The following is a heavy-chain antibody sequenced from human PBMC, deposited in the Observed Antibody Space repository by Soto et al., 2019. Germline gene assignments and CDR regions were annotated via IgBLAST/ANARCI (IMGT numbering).Heavy chain of an antibody. CDR3: AKDDFTDRGDDYFDY. CDR2: INPKSGGT. D-gene: IGHD2-21*02. V-gene: IGHV1-2*06. J-gene: IGHJ4*02. CDR1: GYSFTDYH. Sequence: ASVKVSCKASGYSFTDYHIHWVRQAPGQGLEWLGRINPKSGGTSTAQKFQGRFTISRDNSKNTLYLQMNSLRFEDTAVYYCAKDDFTDRGDDYFDYWGPGTLVTVSS.